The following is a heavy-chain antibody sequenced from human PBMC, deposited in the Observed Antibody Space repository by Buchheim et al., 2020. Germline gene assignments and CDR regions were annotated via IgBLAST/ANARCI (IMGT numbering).Heavy chain of an antibody. Sequence: EVQVVESGGGLVKPGGSLRLSCAASGFTFSNYIMNWVRQAPGKGLEWVSIISTSSSNIHYADSVKGRFTISRDNAKNSLYLQMNSLRAEDTAVYYCATVHDHSANAEYWGQGTL. CDR1: GFTFSNYI. D-gene: IGHD4/OR15-4a*01. J-gene: IGHJ4*02. CDR3: ATVHDHSANAEY. V-gene: IGHV3-21*01. CDR2: ISTSSSNI.